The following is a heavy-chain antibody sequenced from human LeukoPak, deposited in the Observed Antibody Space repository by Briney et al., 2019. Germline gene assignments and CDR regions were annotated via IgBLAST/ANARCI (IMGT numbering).Heavy chain of an antibody. Sequence: SETLSLTCTVSGGSISSYYWSWIRQPAGKGLEWIGRIYTSGSTNYSPSLKSRVTMSVDTSKNQFSLKLSSVTAADTAVYYCASSGSYALMDYWGQGTLVTVSS. CDR2: IYTSGST. CDR3: ASSGSYALMDY. J-gene: IGHJ4*02. CDR1: GGSISSYY. D-gene: IGHD1-26*01. V-gene: IGHV4-4*07.